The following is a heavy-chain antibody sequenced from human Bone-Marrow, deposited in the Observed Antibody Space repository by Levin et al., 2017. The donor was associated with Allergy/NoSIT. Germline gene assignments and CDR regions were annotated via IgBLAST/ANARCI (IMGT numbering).Heavy chain of an antibody. CDR3: ARGSYSNGWYLDY. D-gene: IGHD6-19*01. CDR1: GFTFSSYA. Sequence: GGSLRLSCAASGFTFSSYAIHWVRQAPGKGLEWVALISYDGTNKYYADSVKGRFTISRDNSKNTLYLQMNSLRAEDTAVYYCARGSYSNGWYLDYWGQGTLVTVSS. V-gene: IGHV3-30-3*01. CDR2: ISYDGTNK. J-gene: IGHJ4*02.